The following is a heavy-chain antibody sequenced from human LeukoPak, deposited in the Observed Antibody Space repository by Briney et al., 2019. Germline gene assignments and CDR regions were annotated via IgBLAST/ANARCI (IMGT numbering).Heavy chain of an antibody. V-gene: IGHV3-30-3*02. CDR3: AKPSSWLNYFDY. J-gene: IGHJ4*02. CDR1: GFIFSSYA. CDR2: ISYDGSNK. Sequence: GGSLRLSCTASGFIFSSYAMHWVRQAPGKGLEWVAVISYDGSNKYYADSVKGRFTISRDNSKNTLYLQMNSLRAEDTAVYYCAKPSSWLNYFDYWGQGTLVTVSS. D-gene: IGHD6-13*01.